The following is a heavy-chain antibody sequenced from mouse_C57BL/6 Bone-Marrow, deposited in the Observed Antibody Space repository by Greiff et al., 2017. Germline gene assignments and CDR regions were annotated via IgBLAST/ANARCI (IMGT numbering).Heavy chain of an antibody. D-gene: IGHD1-1*01. CDR1: GFNIKDDY. V-gene: IGHV14-4*01. CDR3: TTITTVVATDY. CDR2: IDPDNGDT. Sequence: VQLKESGAELVRPGASVKLSCTASGFNIKDDYMHWVKQRPEQGLEWIGWIDPDNGDTEYASKFQGKATITADTSSNTAYLQLTSLTSEDTAVYYCTTITTVVATDYWGQGTTLTVSS. J-gene: IGHJ2*01.